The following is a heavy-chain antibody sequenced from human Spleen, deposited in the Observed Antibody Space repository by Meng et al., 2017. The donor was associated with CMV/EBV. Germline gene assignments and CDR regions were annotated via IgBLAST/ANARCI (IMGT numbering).Heavy chain of an antibody. J-gene: IGHJ5*02. CDR2: INPNSGGT. V-gene: IGHV1-2*06. CDR3: ARGPYDILTGYYLLGGGFDP. CDR1: FTGYY. Sequence: FTGYYMHWVRQAPGQGLEWMGRINPNSGGTNYAQKFQGRVTMTRDTSISTAYMELSRLRSDDTAVYYCARGPYDILTGYYLLGGGFDPWGQGTLVTVSS. D-gene: IGHD3-9*01.